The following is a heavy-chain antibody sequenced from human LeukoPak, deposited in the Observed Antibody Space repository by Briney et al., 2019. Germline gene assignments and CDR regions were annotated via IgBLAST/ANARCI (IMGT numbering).Heavy chain of an antibody. Sequence: ASVKVSCKASGHTFTSYGISWVRQAPGQGLEWMGWISAYNGNTNYAQKLQGRVTMTTDTSTSTAYMELRSLRSDDTAVYYCARERITIFGVVIIQVGFDYWGQGTLVTVSS. V-gene: IGHV1-18*01. J-gene: IGHJ4*02. CDR1: GHTFTSYG. CDR2: ISAYNGNT. CDR3: ARERITIFGVVIIQVGFDY. D-gene: IGHD3-3*01.